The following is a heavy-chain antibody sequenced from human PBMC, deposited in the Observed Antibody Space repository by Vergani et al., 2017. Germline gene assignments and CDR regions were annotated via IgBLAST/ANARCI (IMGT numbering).Heavy chain of an antibody. CDR3: AKVGRSEVAGTFGAFDI. V-gene: IGHV3-23*01. CDR2: ISGQNFRT. CDR1: GFIFSTYA. Sequence: EVQLLESGGDLVQPGGSLRLSCTASGFIFSTYAMSWVRQAPGKGLEWVSGISGQNFRTHYADSVKGRFTISRDISKNTLFLHMNSLRPEDTAVYYCAKVGRSEVAGTFGAFDIWGQGTMVTVSS. J-gene: IGHJ3*02. D-gene: IGHD6-19*01.